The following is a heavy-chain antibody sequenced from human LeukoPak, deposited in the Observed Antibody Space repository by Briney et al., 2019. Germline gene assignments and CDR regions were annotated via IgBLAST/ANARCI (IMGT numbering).Heavy chain of an antibody. CDR3: ARDSYYDSSGYFAFDI. CDR2: ISAYNGNT. J-gene: IGHJ3*02. V-gene: IGHV1-18*01. CDR1: AYTFTSYG. Sequence: ASVKLSFKSSAYTFTSYGISWVRQAPAQGLELMGWISAYNGNTNYAQKLQGRVTITTDTSTTTAYMELSSMRSEDTVVYYCARDSYYDSSGYFAFDIWGQGTMVTVSS. D-gene: IGHD3-22*01.